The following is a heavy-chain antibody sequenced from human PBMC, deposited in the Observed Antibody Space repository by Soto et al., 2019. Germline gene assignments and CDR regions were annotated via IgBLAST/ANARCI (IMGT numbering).Heavy chain of an antibody. CDR2: INAGNGNT. V-gene: IGHV1-3*01. J-gene: IGHJ5*02. CDR1: RYTFTSHA. D-gene: IGHD6-13*01. Sequence: ASVKVSCKASRYTFTSHAMHWVRQAPGQRLEWVGWINAGNGNTKYSQKFQGRVTITTDTSASTAYMELSSLRSEDTAVYYCARDGVAAAGTSWFDPWGQGTLVTVSS. CDR3: ARDGVAAAGTSWFDP.